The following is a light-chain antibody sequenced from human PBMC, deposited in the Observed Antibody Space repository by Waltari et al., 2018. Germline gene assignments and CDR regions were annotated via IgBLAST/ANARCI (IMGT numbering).Light chain of an antibody. CDR2: GAS. J-gene: IGKJ5*01. CDR1: QSISTN. CDR3: QQYNDWPPIT. Sequence: ETLLKQSPATLSVSPGERVILSCRASQSISTNLAWYQQKPGQAPRILIYGASTRATGVPARLSGIGSEKEFTLTISSMQSEDFAVYYGQQYNDWPPITFGQGTRLDI. V-gene: IGKV3-15*01.